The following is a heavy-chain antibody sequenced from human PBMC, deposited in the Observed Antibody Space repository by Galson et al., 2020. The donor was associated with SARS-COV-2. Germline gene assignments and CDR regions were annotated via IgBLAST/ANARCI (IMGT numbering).Heavy chain of an antibody. V-gene: IGHV4-34*01. Sequence: SETLSLTCAIYRGSFSTNSWTWIRQPPGKGLEWIGEINQSGSTNSNPSLKSRVTISVDTSKHQFSLRLTSVTAADTAMYFCVRGALDSSGFGGFDFWGQGTLVTVSS. CDR2: INQSGST. CDR3: VRGALDSSGFGGFDF. D-gene: IGHD3-22*01. J-gene: IGHJ4*02. CDR1: RGSFSTNS.